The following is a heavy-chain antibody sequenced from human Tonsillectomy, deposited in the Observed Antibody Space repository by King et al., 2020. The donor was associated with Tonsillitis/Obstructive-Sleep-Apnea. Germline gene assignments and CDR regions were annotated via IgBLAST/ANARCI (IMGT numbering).Heavy chain of an antibody. J-gene: IGHJ4*02. CDR2: IRSKANTYAT. CDR3: TRRIRGTTGGGFDY. V-gene: IGHV3-73*01. CDR1: GFTFSGSA. Sequence: VQLVESGGGLVQPGGSLKLSCAASGFTFSGSAMHWVRQASGKGLEWVGRIRSKANTYATAYAASVKGRFTISRDDSKNTAYLQMNSLKTEDMAVYYCTRRIRGTTGGGFDYWGQGTLVSVSS. D-gene: IGHD1-7*01.